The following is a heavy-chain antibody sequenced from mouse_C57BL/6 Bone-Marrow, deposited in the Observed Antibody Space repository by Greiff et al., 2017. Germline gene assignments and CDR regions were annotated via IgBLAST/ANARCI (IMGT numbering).Heavy chain of an antibody. V-gene: IGHV1-81*01. D-gene: IGHD4-1*02. CDR3: ARYPTGDWYCDV. CDR1: GYTFTSYG. CDR2: IYPRSGNT. Sequence: VKLQQSGAELARPGASVKLSCKASGYTFTSYGISWVKQRTGPGLEWIGEIYPRSGNTYYNEKFKGKATLPADKSSSTAYIELRSLTSEDSAVYFCARYPTGDWYCDVWGTGTTVTVSS. J-gene: IGHJ1*03.